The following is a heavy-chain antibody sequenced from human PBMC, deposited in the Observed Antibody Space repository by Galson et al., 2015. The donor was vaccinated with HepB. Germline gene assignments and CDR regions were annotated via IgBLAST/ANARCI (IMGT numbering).Heavy chain of an antibody. J-gene: IGHJ3*01. CDR3: ARHRGNYGFFEFDV. CDR1: GYSINSGGYY. CDR2: MYHSGAA. Sequence: SATLSLTCTVSGYSINSGGYYWGWIRQPPEKGLECFGTMYHSGAASYNPTLKSRVTMSVEASVSEFSLKLTSVTAADRAVYYCARHRGNYGFFEFDVWGQGTMVTVSS. V-gene: IGHV4-39*01. D-gene: IGHD3-10*01.